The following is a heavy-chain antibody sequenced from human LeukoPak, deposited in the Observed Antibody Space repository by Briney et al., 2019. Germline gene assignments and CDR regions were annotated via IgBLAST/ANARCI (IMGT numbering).Heavy chain of an antibody. CDR1: GFTFSSYA. Sequence: GGSLRLSCAASGFTFSSYAMSWVRQAPGKGLEWVSAISGSGGSTYYADSVKGRFTISRDNSKNTLYLQMNSLRAEDTAVYYCAKCMRQLVPPYYYYYYMDVWGKGTTVTVSS. V-gene: IGHV3-23*01. J-gene: IGHJ6*03. D-gene: IGHD6-6*01. CDR2: ISGSGGST. CDR3: AKCMRQLVPPYYYYYYMDV.